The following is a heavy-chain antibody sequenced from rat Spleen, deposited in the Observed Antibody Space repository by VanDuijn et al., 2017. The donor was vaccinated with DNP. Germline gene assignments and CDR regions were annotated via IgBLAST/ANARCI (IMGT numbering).Heavy chain of an antibody. V-gene: IGHV5-7*01. CDR1: GITFSDHN. CDR3: AKGPNYGGWSDYFDY. CDR2: ISYDGSDT. Sequence: EVQLVESGGGLVQPGRSLKLSCAVSGITFSDHNMAWVRQAPKKSLEWVATISYDGSDTYYRDSMKGRFTISRDNAKSTLYLQMDSLRSEDTATYYCAKGPNYGGWSDYFDYWGQGVMVTVSS. J-gene: IGHJ2*01. D-gene: IGHD1-11*01.